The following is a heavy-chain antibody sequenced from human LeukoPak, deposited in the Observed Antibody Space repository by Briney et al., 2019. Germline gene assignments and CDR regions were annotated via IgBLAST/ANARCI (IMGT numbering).Heavy chain of an antibody. CDR2: IRYDGSNK. D-gene: IGHD5-12*01. J-gene: IGHJ4*02. Sequence: GGSLRLSCAASGFTFSSYGMHWVRQAPGKGLEWVAFIRYDGSNKYYADSVKGRFTISRDNSKNTLYLQMNSLRAEDTTVYYCAKDGGYPRGVHFDYWGQGTLVTVSS. CDR3: AKDGGYPRGVHFDY. V-gene: IGHV3-30*02. CDR1: GFTFSSYG.